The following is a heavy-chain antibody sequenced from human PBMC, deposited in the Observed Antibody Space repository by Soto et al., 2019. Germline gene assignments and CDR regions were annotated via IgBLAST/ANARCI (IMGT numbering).Heavy chain of an antibody. V-gene: IGHV4-34*01. Sequence: PSETLSLTCAVYGGSFSGYYWSWIRQTPGKGLEWIGEINHSGSTDYNPSLKSRVTISVDTSKNQFSLKLSSVTAADKAVYYCASMTVRSYYYYYGMDVWGQGTTVTVSS. CDR1: GGSFSGYY. J-gene: IGHJ6*02. CDR2: INHSGST. CDR3: ASMTVRSYYYYYGMDV. D-gene: IGHD3-16*01.